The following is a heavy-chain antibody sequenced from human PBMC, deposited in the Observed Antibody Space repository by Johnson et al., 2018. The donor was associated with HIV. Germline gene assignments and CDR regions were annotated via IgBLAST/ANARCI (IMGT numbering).Heavy chain of an antibody. CDR3: ARVTPQRGDNDVFDI. J-gene: IGHJ3*02. D-gene: IGHD3-16*01. CDR1: GFTFSSYA. Sequence: VQLVESGGGLVQPGGSLRLSCAASGFTFSSYAMSWVRQAPGKGLEWVSVIYSGGSTYYAESVKGRLTISRDNSKNTLYLQMNSLRAEDTAVYYCARVTPQRGDNDVFDIWGQGKMVTVSS. V-gene: IGHV3-66*01. CDR2: IYSGGST.